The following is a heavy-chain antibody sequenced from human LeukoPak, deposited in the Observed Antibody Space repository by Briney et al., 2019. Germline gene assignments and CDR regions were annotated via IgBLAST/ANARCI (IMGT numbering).Heavy chain of an antibody. CDR2: INPNSGGT. D-gene: IGHD2-2*01. Sequence: GASVKVSCMASGYTFTGYYMHWVRQAPGQGLEWMGRINPNSGGTNYAQKFQGRVTMTRDTSISTAYMELSRLRSDDTAVYYCARYCSSTSCFEAPSASYYFDYWGQGTLVTVSS. CDR3: ARYCSSTSCFEAPSASYYFDY. CDR1: GYTFTGYY. V-gene: IGHV1-2*06. J-gene: IGHJ4*02.